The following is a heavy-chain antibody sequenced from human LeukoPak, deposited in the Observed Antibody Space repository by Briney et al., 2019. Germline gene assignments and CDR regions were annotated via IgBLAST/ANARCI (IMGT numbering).Heavy chain of an antibody. CDR3: AKDFIAARTGAPDY. J-gene: IGHJ4*02. CDR1: GYTFTSYY. Sequence: ASVKVSCKASGYTFTSYYMHWVRQGPGQGLEWMGIINPSGGSTSYAQKFQGRVTMTRDTSTSTVYMELSSLRAEDTAVYYCAKDFIAARTGAPDYWGQGTLVTVSS. D-gene: IGHD6-6*01. V-gene: IGHV1-46*01. CDR2: INPSGGST.